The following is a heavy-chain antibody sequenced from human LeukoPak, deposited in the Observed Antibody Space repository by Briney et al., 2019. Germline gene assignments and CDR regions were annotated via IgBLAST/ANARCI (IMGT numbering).Heavy chain of an antibody. D-gene: IGHD6-19*01. CDR2: ISSSSSYI. CDR1: GFTFSSYS. Sequence: GGSLRLSCAASGFTFSSYSMNWVRQAPGKGLEWVSSISSSSSYIYYADSVKGRFTISRDNAKNSLYLQMNSLRAEDTAVYYCAWAVAGPAGAFDIWGQGTMVTVSS. V-gene: IGHV3-21*01. CDR3: AWAVAGPAGAFDI. J-gene: IGHJ3*02.